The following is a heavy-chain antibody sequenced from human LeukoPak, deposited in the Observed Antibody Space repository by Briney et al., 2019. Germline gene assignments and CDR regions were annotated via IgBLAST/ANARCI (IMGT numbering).Heavy chain of an antibody. CDR2: IYMTGST. CDR1: GGSISGHY. J-gene: IGHJ5*02. Sequence: SETLSLTCTVSGGSISGHYWSCIRQPAGKGLEWIGRIYMTGSTNYNPSLKSRVTMSVDMSKNQFSLKLSSVTAADTAVYFCARVALFGSGSYYWFDPWGQGTLVTVSS. V-gene: IGHV4-4*07. CDR3: ARVALFGSGSYYWFDP. D-gene: IGHD3-10*01.